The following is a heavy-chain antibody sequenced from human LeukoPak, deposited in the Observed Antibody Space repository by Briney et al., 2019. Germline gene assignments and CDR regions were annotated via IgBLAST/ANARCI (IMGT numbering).Heavy chain of an antibody. CDR1: GYSFTTYW. V-gene: IGHV5-51*01. D-gene: IGHD2/OR15-2a*01. CDR3: ARLTPEYLIDY. Sequence: GESLKISCKGFGYSFTTYWIGWVRQMPGKGLEWMGIIYVDDSDTRYSPSFQGQVTFSADKSISTAYLQWSSLKASDTAMYYCARLTPEYLIDYWGQGTLVTVSS. CDR2: IYVDDSDT. J-gene: IGHJ4*02.